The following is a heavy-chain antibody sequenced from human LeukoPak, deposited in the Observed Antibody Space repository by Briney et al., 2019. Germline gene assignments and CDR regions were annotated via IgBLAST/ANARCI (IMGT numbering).Heavy chain of an antibody. CDR3: AANFDF. V-gene: IGHV3-33*01. CDR1: GLTFSNYG. J-gene: IGHJ4*02. CDR2: IWYDGSNQ. Sequence: GRSLRLSCAASGLTFSNYGMHWVRQAPGKGLEWVAVIWYDGSNQYYADSVKGRFTISRDNSKNTLYLQMNSLRAEDTAVYHCAANFDFWGQGTLVTVSS.